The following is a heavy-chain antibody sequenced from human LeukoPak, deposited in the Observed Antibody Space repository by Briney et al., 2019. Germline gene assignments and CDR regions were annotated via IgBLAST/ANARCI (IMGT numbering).Heavy chain of an antibody. V-gene: IGHV4-34*01. J-gene: IGHJ4*02. CDR3: ARWRVIAAAGIDY. D-gene: IGHD6-13*01. CDR2: INHSGST. Sequence: SETLSLTCAVYGGSFSGYYWSWIRQPPGKGLEWIGEINHSGSTNYNPSLKSRVTISVDTSKNQFSLMLSSVTAADTAVYYCARWRVIAAAGIDYWGQGTLVTVSS. CDR1: GGSFSGYY.